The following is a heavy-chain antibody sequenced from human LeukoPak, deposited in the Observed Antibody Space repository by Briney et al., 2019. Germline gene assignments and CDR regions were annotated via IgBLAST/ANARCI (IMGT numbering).Heavy chain of an antibody. CDR1: GGSISSYY. Sequence: PSETLSLTCTVSGGSISSYYWSWIRQPPGKGLEWIGYIYYSGSTNYNPSPKSRVTISVDTSKNQFSLKLSSVTAAYTAVYYCARQRDWFDPWGQGTLVTVSS. J-gene: IGHJ5*02. CDR2: IYYSGST. V-gene: IGHV4-59*08. CDR3: ARQRDWFDP.